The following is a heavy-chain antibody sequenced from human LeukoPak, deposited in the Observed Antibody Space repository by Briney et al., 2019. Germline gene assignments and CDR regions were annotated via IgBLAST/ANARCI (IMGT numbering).Heavy chain of an antibody. V-gene: IGHV1-18*01. Sequence: ASVKVSCKASGYTFTSYGISWVRQAPGQGLERMGRISAYNGNTNYAQKLQGRVTMTTDTSTSTAYMELRSLRSDDTAVYCCARDLRYSGYDQWAYFDYWGQGTLVTVSS. D-gene: IGHD5-12*01. CDR3: ARDLRYSGYDQWAYFDY. CDR1: GYTFTSYG. J-gene: IGHJ4*02. CDR2: ISAYNGNT.